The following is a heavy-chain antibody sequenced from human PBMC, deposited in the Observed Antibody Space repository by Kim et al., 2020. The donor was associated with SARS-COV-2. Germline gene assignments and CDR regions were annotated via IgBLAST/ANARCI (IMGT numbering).Heavy chain of an antibody. CDR1: GGSISSSSYY. D-gene: IGHD3-10*01. Sequence: SETLSLTCTVSGGSISSSSYYWGWIRPPPGKGLEWIGSIYYSGSTYYNPSLKSRVTISVGTSKNQFSLKLSSVTAADTAVYYCARSLWFGGPSLYYYYGMVVWGQGTTVTVSS. CDR2: IYYSGST. CDR3: ARSLWFGGPSLYYYYGMVV. J-gene: IGHJ6*02. V-gene: IGHV4-39*01.